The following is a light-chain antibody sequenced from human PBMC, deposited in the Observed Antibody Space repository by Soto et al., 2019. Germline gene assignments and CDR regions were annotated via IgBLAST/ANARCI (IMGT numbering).Light chain of an antibody. V-gene: IGLV2-14*01. CDR2: EVR. CDR3: SSYTTSGTPV. CDR1: SSDVVGYNY. Sequence: QSALTQPASVSGSPGQSITISCTGTSSDVVGYNYLSWYQQHPGKAPKVMIYEVRNRPSGVSNRFSGSKSGNTASLTISGRPAEDEDDYFCSSYTTSGTPVFGGGTKLTVL. J-gene: IGLJ3*02.